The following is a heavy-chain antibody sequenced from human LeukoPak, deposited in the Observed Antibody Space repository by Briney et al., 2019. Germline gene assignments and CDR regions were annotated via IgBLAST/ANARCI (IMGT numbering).Heavy chain of an antibody. D-gene: IGHD6-6*01. CDR2: INHSGST. V-gene: IGHV4-34*01. Sequence: PSETLSLTCAVYGGSFSGYYWSWIRQPPGKGLEWIGEINHSGSTNYNPSLKSRVTISVDTSKNQFSLKLSPVTAADTAVYYCARGLPRIAAHGFDYWGQGTLVTVSS. CDR3: ARGLPRIAAHGFDY. CDR1: GGSFSGYY. J-gene: IGHJ4*02.